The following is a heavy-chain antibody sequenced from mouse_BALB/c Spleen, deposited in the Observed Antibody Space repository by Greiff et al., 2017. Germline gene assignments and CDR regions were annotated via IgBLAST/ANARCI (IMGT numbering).Heavy chain of an antibody. D-gene: IGHD2-4*01. CDR2: ISYSGST. Sequence: EVQVVESGPSLVKPSQTLSLTCSVTGDSITSGYWNWIRKFPGNKLEYMGYISYSGSTYYNPSLKSRISITRDTSKNQYYLQLNSVTTEDTATYYCARYLITSYAMDYWGQGTSVTVSS. J-gene: IGHJ4*01. V-gene: IGHV3-8*02. CDR1: GDSITSGY. CDR3: ARYLITSYAMDY.